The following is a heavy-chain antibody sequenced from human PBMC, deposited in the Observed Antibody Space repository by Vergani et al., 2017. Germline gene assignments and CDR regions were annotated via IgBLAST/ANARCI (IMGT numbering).Heavy chain of an antibody. CDR1: GFTFDDYA. CDR2: ISWNSGTI. Sequence: EVQLVESGGGLVQPGGSLRLSCAASGFTFDDYAMHWVRQAPGKGLEWVSGISWNSGTIGYADSVKGRFTISRDNARNSVYLQINSLRAEDTAVYYCARDRGTVSPHADAFDIWGQGTMVTVSS. D-gene: IGHD1-7*01. V-gene: IGHV3-9*01. CDR3: ARDRGTVSPHADAFDI. J-gene: IGHJ3*02.